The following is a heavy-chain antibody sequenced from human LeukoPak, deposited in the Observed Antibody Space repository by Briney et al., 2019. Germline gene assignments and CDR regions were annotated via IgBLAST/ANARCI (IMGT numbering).Heavy chain of an antibody. V-gene: IGHV3-9*01. CDR1: GFTFDDYA. D-gene: IGHD5-18*01. CDR2: ISWNSGSI. J-gene: IGHJ4*02. CDR3: AKGRYSYGFDY. Sequence: PGRSLRLSCAASGFTFDDYAMHWVRQAPGKGLEWVSGISWNSGSIGCADSVKGRFTISRGNAKNSLYLQMNSLRAEDTALYYCAKGRYSYGFDYWGQGTLVTVSS.